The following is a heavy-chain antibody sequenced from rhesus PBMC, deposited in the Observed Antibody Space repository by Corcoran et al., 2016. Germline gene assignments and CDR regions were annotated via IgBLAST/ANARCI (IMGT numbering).Heavy chain of an antibody. J-gene: IGHJ5-1*01. CDR3: ARGYFNFWTGYYFDV. CDR1: GYTFTSYY. Sequence: QVQLVQSGAEVKKPGTSVKLSCKASGYTFTSYYINWVRQAPGQVLEWMGWNNPSNVNTGYAQKVQGRHTMTREPSTSTAYMELNSLRSEDTAVYYCARGYFNFWTGYYFDVWGPGVLVTVSS. D-gene: IGHD3-3*01. V-gene: IGHV1-200*01. CDR2: NNPSNVNT.